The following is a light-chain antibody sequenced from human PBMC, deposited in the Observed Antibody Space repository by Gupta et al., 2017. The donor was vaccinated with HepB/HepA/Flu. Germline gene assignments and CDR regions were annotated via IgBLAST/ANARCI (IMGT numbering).Light chain of an antibody. Sequence: EIVLTQSPATLSLSPGERATLSCRTSQSISIHLVWYQQKPGQAPRLLINDASNRATGIPARFSGSGSGTDFTLTISSLEPEDFAVYYCQQRNSWPITFGGGTKVEIK. J-gene: IGKJ4*01. V-gene: IGKV3-11*01. CDR3: QQRNSWPIT. CDR2: DAS. CDR1: QSISIH.